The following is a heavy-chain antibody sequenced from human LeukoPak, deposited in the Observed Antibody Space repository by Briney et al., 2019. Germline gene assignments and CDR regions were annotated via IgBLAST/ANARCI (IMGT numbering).Heavy chain of an antibody. CDR1: GFTVSSNY. Sequence: PGGSLRLPCAASGFTVSSNYMSWVRQAPGKGLEWVSIIYIGGGTYYTESVKGRFTISRDNSRNTLNLQMNSLRVEDTAVYFCARGGLAYYFAYWGQGTLVTVSS. CDR2: IYIGGGT. CDR3: ARGGLAYYFAY. D-gene: IGHD3/OR15-3a*01. V-gene: IGHV3-53*01. J-gene: IGHJ4*02.